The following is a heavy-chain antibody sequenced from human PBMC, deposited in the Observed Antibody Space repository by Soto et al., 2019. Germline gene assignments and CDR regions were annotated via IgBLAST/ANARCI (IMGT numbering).Heavy chain of an antibody. V-gene: IGHV4-4*02. CDR1: SGSISSSNW. CDR2: IYHSGST. CDR3: ARGTYCTNGVCYNNYYYYMDV. D-gene: IGHD2-8*01. Sequence: SETLFLTCAVSSGSISSSNWLSWVRQPPGKGLEWIGEIYHSGSTNYNPSLKSRVTISVDKSKNQFSLKLSSVTAADTAVYYCARGTYCTNGVCYNNYYYYMDVWGKGTTVTVSS. J-gene: IGHJ6*03.